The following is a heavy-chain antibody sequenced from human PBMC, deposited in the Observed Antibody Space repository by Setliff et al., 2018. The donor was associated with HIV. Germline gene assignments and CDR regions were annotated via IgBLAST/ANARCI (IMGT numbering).Heavy chain of an antibody. Sequence: PGGSLRLSCAASGFTFSDYYMSWIRQAPGKGLEWVSYISSSSSYTNYADSVKGRFTISRDNAKNSLYLQMNSLRAEDTAVYYCARLPTLYPPHDYYFAMDVWGQGTTVTVSS. J-gene: IGHJ6*02. D-gene: IGHD3-16*02. CDR1: GFTFSDYY. V-gene: IGHV3-11*03. CDR3: ARLPTLYPPHDYYFAMDV. CDR2: ISSSSSYT.